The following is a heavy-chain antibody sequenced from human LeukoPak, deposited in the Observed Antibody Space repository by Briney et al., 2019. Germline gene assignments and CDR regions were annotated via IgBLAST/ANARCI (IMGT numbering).Heavy chain of an antibody. CDR2: ISSSSSYI. J-gene: IGHJ4*02. D-gene: IGHD4-4*01. Sequence: PGGSLRLSCAASGFTFSSYAMSWVRQAPGKGLEWVSSISSSSSYIYYADSVKGRFTISRDNAKNSLYLQMNSLRAEDTAVYYCARELYSNYEDYWGQGTLVTVSS. CDR1: GFTFSSYA. CDR3: ARELYSNYEDY. V-gene: IGHV3-21*01.